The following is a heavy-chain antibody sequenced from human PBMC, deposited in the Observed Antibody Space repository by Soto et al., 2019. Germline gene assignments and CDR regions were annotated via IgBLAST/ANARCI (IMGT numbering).Heavy chain of an antibody. J-gene: IGHJ6*02. CDR3: AKGEMVLRYYGTEV. D-gene: IGHD2-8*01. CDR2: ISGSGGST. V-gene: IGHV3-23*01. CDR1: GFTFSSYA. Sequence: GGSLRLSCAASGFTFSSYAMSWVRQAPGKGLEWVSAISGSGGSTYYADSVKGRFTISRDNSKNTLYLQMNSLRAEDTAVYYCAKGEMVLRYYGTEVWGQGTPVSVSS.